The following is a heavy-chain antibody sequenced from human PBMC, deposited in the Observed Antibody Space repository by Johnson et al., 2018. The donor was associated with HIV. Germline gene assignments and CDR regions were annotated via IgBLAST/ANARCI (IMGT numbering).Heavy chain of an antibody. CDR3: AKVYYDSSGYGAFDI. V-gene: IGHV3-9*01. Sequence: QLVESGGGPVQPGGSLRLSCAASGFTFSSYWMHWVLQAPGKGLMRVSGISWNSGSIGYADSVKGRFTISRDNAKNSLYLQMNSLRAEDTALYYCAKVYYDSSGYGAFDIWGQGTMVTVS. J-gene: IGHJ3*02. CDR1: GFTFSSYW. CDR2: ISWNSGSI. D-gene: IGHD3-22*01.